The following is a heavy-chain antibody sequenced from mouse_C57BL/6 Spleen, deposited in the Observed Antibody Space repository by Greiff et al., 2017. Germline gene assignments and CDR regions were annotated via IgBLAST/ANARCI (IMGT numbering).Heavy chain of an antibody. CDR2: INPYNGGT. CDR3: ARGGSSYEDAMDY. V-gene: IGHV1-19*01. CDR1: GYTFTDYY. J-gene: IGHJ4*01. D-gene: IGHD1-1*01. Sequence: EVQLQESGPVLVKPGASVKMSCKASGYTFTDYYMNWVKQSHGKSLEWIGVINPYNGGTSYNQKFKGKATLTVDKSSSTAYMALNSLTSEDSAVYYCARGGSSYEDAMDYWGQGTSVTVSS.